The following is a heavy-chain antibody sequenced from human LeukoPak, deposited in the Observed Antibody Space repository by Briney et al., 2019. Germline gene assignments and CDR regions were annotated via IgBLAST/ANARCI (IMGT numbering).Heavy chain of an antibody. Sequence: SETLSLTCTVSGDSIGSYYWSWIRQPPGKGLEWIGYIYYSGSTDYNPSLKSRVTILVDTFKNQFSLKLSSVTAADTAVYYCARRTLGYCSSTSCYETYYFDYWGQGTLVTVSS. CDR1: GDSIGSYY. CDR2: IYYSGST. V-gene: IGHV4-59*08. D-gene: IGHD2-2*01. CDR3: ARRTLGYCSSTSCYETYYFDY. J-gene: IGHJ4*02.